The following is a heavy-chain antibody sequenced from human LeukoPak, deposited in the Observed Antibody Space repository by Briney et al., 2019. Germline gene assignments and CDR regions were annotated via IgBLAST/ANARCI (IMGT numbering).Heavy chain of an antibody. CDR2: IYHSGST. CDR3: ARDQLEPGFAFDI. J-gene: IGHJ3*02. V-gene: IGHV4-38-2*02. CDR1: GYSIGSGYY. Sequence: SETLSLTCTVSGYSIGSGYYWGWIRQPPGKGLEWIGSIYHSGSTYYNPSLKSRVTISVDTSKNQFSLKLSSVTAADTAVYYCARDQLEPGFAFDIWGQRTMVTVSS. D-gene: IGHD1-1*01.